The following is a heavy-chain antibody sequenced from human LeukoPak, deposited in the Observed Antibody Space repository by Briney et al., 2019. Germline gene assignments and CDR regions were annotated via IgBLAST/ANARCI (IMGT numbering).Heavy chain of an antibody. D-gene: IGHD2-15*01. Sequence: PGRSLRLSCAASGFTFSSYGIHWVRQAPGKGLEWVAVISYDGSHKYYADSVKGRFTISRDNSKNTLYLQMNSLRAEDTAVYYCAKDLRDSRFLPRRYCSGGSCYQGIDYWGQGTLATVSS. J-gene: IGHJ4*02. V-gene: IGHV3-30*18. CDR3: AKDLRDSRFLPRRYCSGGSCYQGIDY. CDR1: GFTFSSYG. CDR2: ISYDGSHK.